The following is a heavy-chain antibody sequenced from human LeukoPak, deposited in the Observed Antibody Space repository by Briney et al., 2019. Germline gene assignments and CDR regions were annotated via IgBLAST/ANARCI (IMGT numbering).Heavy chain of an antibody. J-gene: IGHJ4*02. V-gene: IGHV3-33*03. CDR2: IWYDGSNK. CDR3: TTDPYDSSGYFPPY. CDR1: GFTFSSYG. D-gene: IGHD3-22*01. Sequence: PGGSLRLSCAASGFTFSSYGMHWVRQAPGKGLEWVAVIWYDGSNKYYADSVKGRFTISRDNAKNSLYLQMNSLRAEDTAVYYCTTDPYDSSGYFPPYWGQGTLVTVSS.